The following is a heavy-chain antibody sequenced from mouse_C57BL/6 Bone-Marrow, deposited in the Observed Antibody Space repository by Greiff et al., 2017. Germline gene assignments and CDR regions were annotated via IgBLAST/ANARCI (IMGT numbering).Heavy chain of an antibody. D-gene: IGHD1-1*01. CDR3: ARNLDRYYGSRDVDMDY. CDR1: GYTFTSYW. Sequence: QVQLQQPVAELVMPGASVKLSCTASGYTFTSYWMHWVKQRPGQGLEWIGEIDPSDSNTNYTPKFQGKSTLTVDKSSSTAYMQLSSLTSEDTAVYYCARNLDRYYGSRDVDMDYWGQGTSITVSS. V-gene: IGHV1-69*01. CDR2: IDPSDSNT. J-gene: IGHJ4*01.